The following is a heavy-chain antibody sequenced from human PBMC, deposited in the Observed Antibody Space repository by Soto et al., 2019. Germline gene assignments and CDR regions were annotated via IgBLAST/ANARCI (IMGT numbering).Heavy chain of an antibody. V-gene: IGHV3-30-3*01. CDR1: GLIFSNYA. CDR3: ARDTLVGELVFDY. Sequence: GGSLRLSCAASGLIFSNYALHWVRQAPGKGLEWVAVISNDGGNKFYADSVKGRFTISRDNSKNTLYLQMNSLRADDTAVYYCARDTLVGELVFDYWGQGTLVTVSS. CDR2: ISNDGGNK. D-gene: IGHD1-26*01. J-gene: IGHJ4*02.